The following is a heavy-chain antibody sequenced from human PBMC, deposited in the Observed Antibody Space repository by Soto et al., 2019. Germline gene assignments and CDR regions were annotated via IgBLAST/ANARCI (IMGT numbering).Heavy chain of an antibody. Sequence: SGPTLVNPTQTLTLTCTFSGFSLSTSGVGVGWIRQPPGKALEWLALIYWDDDKRYSPSLKSRLTITKDTSKNQVVLTMTNMDPVDTATYYCANRNSRIQLWSYDYWGQGTLVTVYS. J-gene: IGHJ4*02. CDR3: ANRNSRIQLWSYDY. V-gene: IGHV2-5*02. CDR2: IYWDDDK. D-gene: IGHD5-18*01. CDR1: GFSLSTSGVG.